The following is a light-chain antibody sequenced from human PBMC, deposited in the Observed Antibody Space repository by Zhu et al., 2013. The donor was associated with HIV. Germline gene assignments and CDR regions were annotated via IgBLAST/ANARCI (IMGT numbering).Light chain of an antibody. CDR1: QSVSVN. Sequence: EIVLTQSPGTLSLSLGERATLSCRASQSVSVNLAWFQLKPGQAPRVVIYGTSNKATGIPDRFSGSGSGTDFTLTIDRLEPEDFAVYYCQHYDTSPPRYTFGRGPSCRPN. V-gene: IGKV3-20*01. CDR3: QHYDTSPPRYT. CDR2: GTS. J-gene: IGKJ2*01.